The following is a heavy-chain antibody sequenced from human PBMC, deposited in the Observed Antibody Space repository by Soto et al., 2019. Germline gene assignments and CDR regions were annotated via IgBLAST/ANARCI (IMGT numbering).Heavy chain of an antibody. CDR2: IYHGGST. CDR1: GYSISSGYY. J-gene: IGHJ6*02. Sequence: PSETVSLTCTVSGYSISSGYYWGWIRQPPGKGLEWIGSIYHGGSTYYNPSLKSRVTISVDTSKNQFSLKLSSVTAADTAVYYCARGYTLDVWGQGTTVTVSS. CDR3: ARGYTLDV. D-gene: IGHD1-26*01. V-gene: IGHV4-38-2*02.